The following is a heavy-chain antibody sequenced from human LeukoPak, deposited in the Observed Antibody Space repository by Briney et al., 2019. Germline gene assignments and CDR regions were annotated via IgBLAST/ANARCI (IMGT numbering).Heavy chain of an antibody. CDR1: GFSFSNHW. J-gene: IGHJ4*02. Sequence: GGSLRLSCAASGFSFSNHWMHWVRHAPGKGLVWVSRISTDGSSTSYADSVKGRFTISRDNAKNTLYLQMNSLRAEDTAVYYCAKDRVVSYSSSPDYWGQGALVTVSS. D-gene: IGHD6-13*01. CDR3: AKDRVVSYSSSPDY. CDR2: ISTDGSST. V-gene: IGHV3-74*01.